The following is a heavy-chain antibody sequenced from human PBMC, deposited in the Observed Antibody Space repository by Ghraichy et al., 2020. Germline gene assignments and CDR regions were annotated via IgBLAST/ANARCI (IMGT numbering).Heavy chain of an antibody. Sequence: ASVKVSCKTSGYSFTGYGISWVRQAPGQGLEWMGWINSYNGNTKYAERLQGRVTMTADTSTSTAYMELRSLTSDDTALYFCSREEIGVVLAAGPDSAGFYDPWGQGTLVTVSS. CDR1: GYSFTGYG. J-gene: IGHJ5*02. CDR3: SREEIGVVLAAGPDSAGFYDP. CDR2: INSYNGNT. V-gene: IGHV1-18*01. D-gene: IGHD2-15*01.